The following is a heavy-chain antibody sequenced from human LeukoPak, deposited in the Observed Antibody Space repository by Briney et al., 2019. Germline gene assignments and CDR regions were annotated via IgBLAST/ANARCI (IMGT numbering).Heavy chain of an antibody. CDR2: IYYSGST. CDR3: ARLFTVTTNFDY. Sequence: SETLSLTCTVSGGSISSYYWSWIRQPPGKGLEWIVYIYYSGSTNYNPSLKSRVTISVDTSKNQFSLKLSSVTAADTAVYYCARLFTVTTNFDYWGQGTLVTVSS. V-gene: IGHV4-59*01. D-gene: IGHD4-17*01. J-gene: IGHJ4*02. CDR1: GGSISSYY.